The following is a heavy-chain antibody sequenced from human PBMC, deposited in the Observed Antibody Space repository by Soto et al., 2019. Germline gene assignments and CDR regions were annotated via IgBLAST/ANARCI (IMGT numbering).Heavy chain of an antibody. CDR2: IHHSGST. J-gene: IGHJ1*01. V-gene: IGHV4-4*02. Sequence: SDTLSLTCAVSGASISSEQSWSWVRQPPGKGLEWIGEIHHSGSTNNNPSLKSRVTRSVDKSKNQFSLMLSSVTAADTAVYYCARSFGWYAIDQWGQGTLVTVS. CDR3: ARSFGWYAIDQ. D-gene: IGHD6-19*01. CDR1: GASISSEQS.